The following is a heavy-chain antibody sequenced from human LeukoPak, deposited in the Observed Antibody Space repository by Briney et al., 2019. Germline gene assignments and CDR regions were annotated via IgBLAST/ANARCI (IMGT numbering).Heavy chain of an antibody. CDR2: INPNSGGT. V-gene: IGHV1-2*02. J-gene: IGHJ3*02. Sequence: ASVKVSCKASGYTFTGYYMHWVRQAPGQGLEWMGWINPNSGGTNYAQKFRGRVTMTRDTSISTAYMELSRLTSDDTALYYCARGPHTGAFDIWGQGTMVTVSS. CDR1: GYTFTGYY. CDR3: ARGPHTGAFDI. D-gene: IGHD5-18*01.